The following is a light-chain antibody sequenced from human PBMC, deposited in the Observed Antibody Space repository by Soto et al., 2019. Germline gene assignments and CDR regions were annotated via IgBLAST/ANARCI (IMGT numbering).Light chain of an antibody. CDR1: QSVGRN. V-gene: IGKV3-20*01. CDR3: QQYGRSPST. Sequence: ELVMTQSPVTLSVSPGERASLSCRASQSVGRNLAWYQQKPGQAPRLLIYGASSRATGIPDRFSGSGSGTDFTLTISRLEPEDFEVYYCQQYGRSPSTFGGGTKVDLK. CDR2: GAS. J-gene: IGKJ4*01.